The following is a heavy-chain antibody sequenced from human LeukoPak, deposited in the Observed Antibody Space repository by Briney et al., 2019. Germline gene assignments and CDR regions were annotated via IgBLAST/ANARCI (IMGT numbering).Heavy chain of an antibody. V-gene: IGHV3-48*01. CDR2: ISSSSSTI. CDR3: ARENIVVVPAAFDYYYYYGMDV. J-gene: IGHJ6*02. CDR1: GFTFGSYS. Sequence: GGSLRLSCAASGFTFGSYSMNWVRQAPGKGLEWVSYISSSSSTIYYADSVKGRFTISRDNAKNSLYLQMNSLRAEDTAVYYCARENIVVVPAAFDYYYYYGMDVWGQGITVTVSS. D-gene: IGHD2-2*01.